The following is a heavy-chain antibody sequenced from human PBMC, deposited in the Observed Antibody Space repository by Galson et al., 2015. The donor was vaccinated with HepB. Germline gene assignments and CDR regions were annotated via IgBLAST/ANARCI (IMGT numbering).Heavy chain of an antibody. V-gene: IGHV1-3*01. J-gene: IGHJ6*02. Sequence: SVKVSCKASRFSFTSYSIHCVRQAPGQRPQWIGWINAGNGNTKYSHKFHGRVTFTRDTSANTAYMELRSLRSEDTAMYYCARGETATLPGFYYYGVDVWGQGTTVTVSS. D-gene: IGHD3-16*01. CDR1: RFSFTSYS. CDR2: INAGNGNT. CDR3: ARGETATLPGFYYYGVDV.